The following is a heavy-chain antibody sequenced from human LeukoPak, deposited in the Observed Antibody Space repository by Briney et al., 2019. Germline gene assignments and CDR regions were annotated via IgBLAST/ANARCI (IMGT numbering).Heavy chain of an antibody. CDR1: GYTFNAYY. D-gene: IGHD2-15*01. J-gene: IGHJ5*02. CDR2: INPRSATT. Sequence: ASVKVSCKASGYTFNAYYLHWVRQAPGQGLEYMGWINPRSATTNSAQKFQGRVTMTTDTSTSTAYMELRSLRSDDTAVYYCARVLSRGDVAATSGWFDPWGQGTLVTVSS. V-gene: IGHV1-2*02. CDR3: ARVLSRGDVAATSGWFDP.